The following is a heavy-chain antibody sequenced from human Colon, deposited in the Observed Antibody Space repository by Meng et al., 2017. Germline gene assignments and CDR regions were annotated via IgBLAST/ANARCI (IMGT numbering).Heavy chain of an antibody. CDR2: VYYTGSA. V-gene: IGHV4-61*03. CDR1: GGSVSSPSYY. D-gene: IGHD1-26*01. J-gene: IGHJ4*02. Sequence: QVQPQGFGPRLVRPSGTLSLTCTLSGGSVSSPSYYWSWIRQTPGKGLEWIGYVYYTGSANYNPSLKSRVTISVDTSKNHFSLNLTSVTAADTAVYYCARGRGSYSSIDFWGQGTLVTVSS. CDR3: ARGRGSYSSIDF.